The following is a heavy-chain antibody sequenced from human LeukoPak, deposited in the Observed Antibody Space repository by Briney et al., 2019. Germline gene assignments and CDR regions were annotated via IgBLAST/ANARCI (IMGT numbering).Heavy chain of an antibody. CDR1: GYSFPNYW. CDR2: IYPGDSDI. Sequence: GESLKISCKGSGYSFPNYWIAWVRQMPGKGLEWMGIIYPGDSDIKYSPSFQGQVTISADKSISTAYLQWSSLKASDTAMYYCARHPMGKYCTCTSCRGPFDPWGQGPLVTVSS. CDR3: ARHPMGKYCTCTSCRGPFDP. V-gene: IGHV5-51*01. D-gene: IGHD2-2*01. J-gene: IGHJ5*02.